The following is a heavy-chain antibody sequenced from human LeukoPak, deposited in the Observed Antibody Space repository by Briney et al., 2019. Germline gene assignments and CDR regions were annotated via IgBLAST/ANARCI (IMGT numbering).Heavy chain of an antibody. V-gene: IGHV3-30*03. CDR2: ISYDGSNK. J-gene: IGHJ4*02. D-gene: IGHD3-3*01. Sequence: PGRSLRLSCAASGFTFSSYGMHWVRQAPGKGLEWVAVISYDGSNKYYADSVKGRFTISRDNSKNTLYLQMNSLRAEDTAVYYCARESGDRSYDFWSGYGSFDYWGQGTLVTVSS. CDR1: GFTFSSYG. CDR3: ARESGDRSYDFWSGYGSFDY.